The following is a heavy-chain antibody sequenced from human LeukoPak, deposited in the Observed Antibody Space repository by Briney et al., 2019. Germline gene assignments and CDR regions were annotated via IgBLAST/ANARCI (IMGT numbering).Heavy chain of an antibody. V-gene: IGHV4-39*01. CDR3: ARGRSRSNPTIAAAGTRGSFFDY. D-gene: IGHD6-13*01. CDR1: GDSISSSNCY. J-gene: IGHJ4*02. Sequence: SETLSLTCTVSGDSISSSNCYWGWIRQPPGKGLEWIGSIYFSGGTYYNASLKSRVTISVDTSKNQFSLKLSSVTAADTAVYYCARGRSRSNPTIAAAGTRGSFFDYWGQGTLVTVSS. CDR2: IYFSGGT.